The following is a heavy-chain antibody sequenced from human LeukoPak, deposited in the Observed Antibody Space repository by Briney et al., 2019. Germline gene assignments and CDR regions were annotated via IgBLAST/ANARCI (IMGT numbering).Heavy chain of an antibody. CDR3: VRDPDALDY. V-gene: IGHV3-48*02. Sequence: GGSLRLSCAASGFTVSSSHMSWVRQAPGKGLEWVAYIRRSGNPIYYADSVKGRFTISRDNAKNSLYLQMNSLRDEDTAVYYCVRDPDALDYWGPGTPVTVSS. CDR1: GFTVSSSH. J-gene: IGHJ4*02. CDR2: IRRSGNPI.